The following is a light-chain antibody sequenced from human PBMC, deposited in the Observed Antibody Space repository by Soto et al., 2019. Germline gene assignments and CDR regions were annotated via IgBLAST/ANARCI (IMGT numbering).Light chain of an antibody. CDR1: SSDVGSYNL. CDR3: CSFAGSSTLL. CDR2: EGS. V-gene: IGLV2-23*01. J-gene: IGLJ2*01. Sequence: QSALTQPASVSGSPGQSITISCTGTSSDVGSYNLVSWYQQHPGKAPKVMIYEGSKRPSGVSHRFSGSKSGNTASLTVSGLQAEDEADYYCCSFAGSSTLLFGGGTQLTVL.